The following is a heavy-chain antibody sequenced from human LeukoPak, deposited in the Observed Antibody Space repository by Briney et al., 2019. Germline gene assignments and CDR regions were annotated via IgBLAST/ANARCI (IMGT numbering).Heavy chain of an antibody. CDR2: IYYSGST. CDR1: GGSISSYY. Sequence: SETLSLTCTVSGGSISSYYWSWIRQPPGKGLEWIGSIYYSGSTYYNPSLKSRVTISVDTSKNQFSLKLSSVTAADTAVYYCARVSAELRFLEWLPNAFDIWGQGTMVTVSS. CDR3: ARVSAELRFLEWLPNAFDI. V-gene: IGHV4-39*01. J-gene: IGHJ3*02. D-gene: IGHD3-3*01.